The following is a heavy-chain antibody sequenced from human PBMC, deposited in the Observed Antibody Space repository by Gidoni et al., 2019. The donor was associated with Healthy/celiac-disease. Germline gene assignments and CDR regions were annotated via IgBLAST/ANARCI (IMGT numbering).Heavy chain of an antibody. CDR1: GFTFSSYA. D-gene: IGHD3-16*01. V-gene: IGHV3-23*01. CDR2: ISGSGGST. J-gene: IGHJ4*02. CDR3: AKDYPSWGYFDY. Sequence: EVQLLASGGGLVQPGGSLGLSCATSGFTFSSYARSWVRQAQGKGLEWVSAISGSGGSTYYADSVKGRFTISRDNSKNTLYLQMNSLRAEDTAVYYCAKDYPSWGYFDYWGQGTLVTVSS.